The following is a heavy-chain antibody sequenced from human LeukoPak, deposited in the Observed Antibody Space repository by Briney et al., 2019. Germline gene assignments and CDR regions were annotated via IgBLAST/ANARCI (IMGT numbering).Heavy chain of an antibody. D-gene: IGHD4-17*01. J-gene: IGHJ4*02. V-gene: IGHV3-21*01. CDR3: ASTHDYGDYDWYFDY. CDR2: ISTSSIYI. Sequence: PGGSLRLSCAASGFTFSTYSMNWVRQAPGKGLEWVSSISTSSIYIYYADSLKGRFTISRDNAKNSLYLQMNSLRAEDTAVYYCASTHDYGDYDWYFDYWGQGTLVTVSS. CDR1: GFTFSTYS.